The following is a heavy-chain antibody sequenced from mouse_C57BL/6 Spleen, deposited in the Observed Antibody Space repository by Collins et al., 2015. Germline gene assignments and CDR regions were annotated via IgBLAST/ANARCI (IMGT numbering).Heavy chain of an antibody. CDR2: IDPENGDT. Sequence: IKDDYMHWVNQRPEQGLEWIGWIDPENGDTEYASKFQGKATITTDTSSNTAYLQLSSLTSEDTAVYYCTSYYVWGTGTTVTVSS. J-gene: IGHJ1*03. CDR3: TSYYV. V-gene: IGHV14-4*01. D-gene: IGHD1-1*01. CDR1: IKDDY.